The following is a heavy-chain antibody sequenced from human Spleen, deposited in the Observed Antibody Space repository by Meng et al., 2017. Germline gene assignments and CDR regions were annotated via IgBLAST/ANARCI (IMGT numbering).Heavy chain of an antibody. CDR2: IDPRSGDT. CDR1: GYTFTAYW. CDR3: ARDLSTPGDSSGWYFSSRINGFDP. V-gene: IGHV1-2*06. Sequence: ASVKVSCKPSGYTFTAYWLHWVRQAPGQGLDWMGRIDPRSGDTQYAQKFQGRVTMTRDTSISTTYMELSRLRSDDTAVYYCARDLSTPGDSSGWYFSSRINGFDPWGQGTLVTVSS. D-gene: IGHD6-19*01. J-gene: IGHJ5*02.